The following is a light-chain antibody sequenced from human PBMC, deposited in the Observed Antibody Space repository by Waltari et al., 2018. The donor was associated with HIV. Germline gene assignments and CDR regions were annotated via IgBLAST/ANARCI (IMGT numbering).Light chain of an antibody. CDR3: SSYSTGATLVL. V-gene: IGLV1-47*01. Sequence: QSVLTQPPSASGTPGQRVTISCSGSSSHIGINYIYWYQQLPGTAPKLLIFRNYQRPSDTSDRFSGSKSGNTASLTISAIQTEDEADYYCSSYSTGATLVLLGGGTKLTVL. CDR1: SSHIGINY. J-gene: IGLJ2*01. CDR2: RNY.